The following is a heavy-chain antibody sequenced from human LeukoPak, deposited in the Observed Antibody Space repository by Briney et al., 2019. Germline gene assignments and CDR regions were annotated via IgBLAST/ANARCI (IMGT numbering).Heavy chain of an antibody. J-gene: IGHJ3*02. Sequence: ASVKVSCMASGGTFSSYTISWVRQAPGQGLEWMGRIIPILGKANYAQKFQGRVTITADKSTSTAYMELSSLRSEDTAVYYCARDSALGAYSSSWYAFDIWGQGTMVTVSS. CDR3: ARDSALGAYSSSWYAFDI. CDR2: IIPILGKA. D-gene: IGHD6-13*01. CDR1: GGTFSSYT. V-gene: IGHV1-69*08.